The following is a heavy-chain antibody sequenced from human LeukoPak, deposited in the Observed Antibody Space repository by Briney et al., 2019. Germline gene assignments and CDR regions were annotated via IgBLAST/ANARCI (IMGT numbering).Heavy chain of an antibody. J-gene: IGHJ4*02. D-gene: IGHD6-13*01. V-gene: IGHV4-31*03. CDR2: IYYSGST. CDR3: ARRGAAAGYFDY. Sequence: SETLSLTCTVSGGSISSGGYYWSWIRQHPGKGLEWIGYIYYSGSTYYNPSLKSRVTISVDTSKNQFSLKLCSVTAADTAVYYCARRGAAAGYFDYWGQGTLVTVSS. CDR1: GGSISSGGYY.